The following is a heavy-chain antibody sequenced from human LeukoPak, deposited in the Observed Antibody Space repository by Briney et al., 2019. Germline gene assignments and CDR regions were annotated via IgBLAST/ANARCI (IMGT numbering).Heavy chain of an antibody. CDR1: GVTFGTYW. V-gene: IGHV3-74*01. D-gene: IGHD3-10*01. CDR3: ATDSYVSGSYYRLFY. CDR2: INSDGGTT. Sequence: GGSLRLSCGASGVTFGTYWMHWVRQAPGKGLVWVSGINSDGGTTTYADSVKGRFTISRDNAKNTLYLQMNNLRAEDRAIYYCATDSYVSGSYYRLFYWGQGTLVTVSS. J-gene: IGHJ4*02.